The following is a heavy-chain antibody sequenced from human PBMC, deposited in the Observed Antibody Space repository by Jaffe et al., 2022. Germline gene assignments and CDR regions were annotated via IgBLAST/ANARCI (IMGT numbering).Heavy chain of an antibody. CDR3: AKSLIHQYSNYDY. V-gene: IGHV3-23*01. Sequence: EVQLLESGGNLVQPGGSLRLSCAASGFTFSSYAMGWVRQAPGKGLEWVSVITDSGGRTYYADSVKGRFTISRDNSKNTLYLQMNSLRAEDTAVYYCAKSLIHQYSNYDYWGQGTLVTVSS. J-gene: IGHJ4*02. CDR1: GFTFSSYA. D-gene: IGHD4-4*01. CDR2: ITDSGGRT.